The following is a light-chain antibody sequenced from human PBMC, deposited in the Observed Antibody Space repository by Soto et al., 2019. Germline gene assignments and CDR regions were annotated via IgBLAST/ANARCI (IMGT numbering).Light chain of an antibody. J-gene: IGKJ1*01. CDR2: GAS. CDR3: HQYDSWT. CDR1: QSFNSIY. V-gene: IGKV3-20*01. Sequence: EVVWTQSPGTLSLSPGERATLSCRASQSFNSIYLAWYQQKPGQAPRLLIYGASSRATGIPDRFSGSGSGTDFTLTISRLGPEDFAVYYCHQYDSWTFGQGTKVDIK.